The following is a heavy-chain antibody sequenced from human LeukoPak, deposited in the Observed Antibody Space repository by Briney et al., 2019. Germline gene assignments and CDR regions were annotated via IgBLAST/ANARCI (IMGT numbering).Heavy chain of an antibody. V-gene: IGHV1-46*01. Sequence: ASVKVSCKASGYTFTSCYMHWVRQAPGQGLEWMGIINPSGGSTSYAQKFQGRVTMTRDMSTSTVYMELSSLRSEDTAVYYCARSGGIYYDSSGYYDYFDYWGQGTLVTVSS. CDR1: GYTFTSCY. CDR3: ARSGGIYYDSSGYYDYFDY. D-gene: IGHD3-22*01. CDR2: INPSGGST. J-gene: IGHJ4*02.